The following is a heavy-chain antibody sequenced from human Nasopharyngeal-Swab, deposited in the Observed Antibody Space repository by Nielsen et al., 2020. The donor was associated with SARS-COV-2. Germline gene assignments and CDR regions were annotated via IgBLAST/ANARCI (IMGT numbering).Heavy chain of an antibody. CDR1: GGTFSSYA. CDR3: ARVGHYDYVWGSYRYNGYFDY. Sequence: ASVKVSCKASGGTFSSYAISWARQAPGQGLEWMGWISAYNGNTNYAQKLQGRVTMTTDTSTTTAYMELRSLRSDDTAVYYCARVGHYDYVWGSYRYNGYFDYWGQGTLVTISS. D-gene: IGHD3-16*02. J-gene: IGHJ4*02. CDR2: ISAYNGNT. V-gene: IGHV1-18*01.